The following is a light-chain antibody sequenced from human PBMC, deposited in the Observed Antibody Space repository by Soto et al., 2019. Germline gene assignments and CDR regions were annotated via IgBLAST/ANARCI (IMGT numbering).Light chain of an antibody. Sequence: IVLTQSPATLSLSPGERATLSCRASQSVSSYLAWYQQKGGQAPRLLIYDASSRAPGIPARFSGSGSGTDFTLTISSLEPEDFAVYYCQQRSVWPTFGGGTRWIS. CDR1: QSVSSY. J-gene: IGKJ4*01. V-gene: IGKV3-11*01. CDR2: DAS. CDR3: QQRSVWPT.